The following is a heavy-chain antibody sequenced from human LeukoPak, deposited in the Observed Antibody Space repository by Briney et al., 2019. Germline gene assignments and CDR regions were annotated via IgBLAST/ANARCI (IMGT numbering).Heavy chain of an antibody. V-gene: IGHV3-21*01. J-gene: IGHJ6*03. D-gene: IGHD1/OR15-1a*01. CDR2: ISDSSSYI. CDR1: GFTFSTYT. Sequence: GGSLRLSCAASGFTFSTYTMNWVRQAPGKGLEWVSSISDSSSYIYYADPVKGRFTISRDNAKRSLFLQMNSLRAEDTAVYYCARRPEQRGLFNYNYYMDVWGKGTTVTISS. CDR3: ARRPEQRGLFNYNYYMDV.